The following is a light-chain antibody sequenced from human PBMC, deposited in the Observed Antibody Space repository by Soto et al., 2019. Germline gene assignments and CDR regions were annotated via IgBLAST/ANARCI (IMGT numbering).Light chain of an antibody. CDR1: QTVISH. V-gene: IGKV3-15*01. CDR3: QHYNSCPYT. CDR2: GAS. Sequence: VMTQSPATLSVSPGETATLSCRASQTVISHLAWYQQKPGQAPRLLIYGASTRATDVPARLSGSGSGTEFTLTISSLQSEDFAVYYCQHYNSCPYTFGQGTKLEI. J-gene: IGKJ2*01.